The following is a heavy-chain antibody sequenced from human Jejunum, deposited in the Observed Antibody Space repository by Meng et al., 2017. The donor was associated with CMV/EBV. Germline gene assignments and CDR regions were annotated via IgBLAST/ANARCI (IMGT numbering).Heavy chain of an antibody. Sequence: QITLTESGPTLVKPPQTLTLTCTFSGVSLNTRGVAVSWIRQPPGKALEWLALIYWDDDQRYSPSLNTRVTITKDTSKNQVVLRMTDMDPLDSGTYYCAHLFWQREWGRLIRGSHFGYWGQGILVTVSS. V-gene: IGHV2-5*02. D-gene: IGHD3-10*01. CDR1: GVSLNTRGVA. J-gene: IGHJ4*02. CDR3: AHLFWQREWGRLIRGSHFGY. CDR2: IYWDDDQ.